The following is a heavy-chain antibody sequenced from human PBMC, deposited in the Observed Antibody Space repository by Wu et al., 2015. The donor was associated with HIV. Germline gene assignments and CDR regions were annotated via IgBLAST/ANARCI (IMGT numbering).Heavy chain of an antibody. CDR1: GYNFASYY. CDR3: ASRYSSYSSGWHFFDY. CDR2: INPNGGST. J-gene: IGHJ4*02. V-gene: IGHV1-46*01. Sequence: QVHLVQSGAEVKQPGASVTVSCKTSGYNFASYYIHWVRQAPGQGPEWMGKINPNGGSTDYSQTFQGRVTVTSDTSTSTVYMELSGLTSDDTAIYYCASRYSSYSSGWHFFDYWGQGTLVTVSS. D-gene: IGHD6-19*01.